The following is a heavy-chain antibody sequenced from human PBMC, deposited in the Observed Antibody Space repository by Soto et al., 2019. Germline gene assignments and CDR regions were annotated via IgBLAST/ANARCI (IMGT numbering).Heavy chain of an antibody. D-gene: IGHD4-4*01. CDR3: ARQNSVTRDYYYGMDV. J-gene: IGHJ6*02. Sequence: SETLSLTCTVSGGSISSYFWSWIRQAPGKGLEWIGYIYYSGSTNYNPSLKSRVTISVDTSKNQFSLRLRSVTAADTAVYYCARQNSVTRDYYYGMDVWGQGTTVTVS. CDR1: GGSISSYF. CDR2: IYYSGST. V-gene: IGHV4-59*01.